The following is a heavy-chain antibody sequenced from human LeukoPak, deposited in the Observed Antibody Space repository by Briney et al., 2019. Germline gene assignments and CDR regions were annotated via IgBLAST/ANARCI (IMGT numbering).Heavy chain of an antibody. D-gene: IGHD4-23*01. Sequence: GGSLRLSCAASGFTFSSYAMSWVRQAPGKGLEWVSAISGSGGSTYYADSVKGRFTISRDNSKNTLHLQMSSLRAEDTAVYYCAKITTVVMSSAFDIWGQGTMVTVSS. CDR3: AKITTVVMSSAFDI. CDR2: ISGSGGST. CDR1: GFTFSSYA. V-gene: IGHV3-23*01. J-gene: IGHJ3*02.